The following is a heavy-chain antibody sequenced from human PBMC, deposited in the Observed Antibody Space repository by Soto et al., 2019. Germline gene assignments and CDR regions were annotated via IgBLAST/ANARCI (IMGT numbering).Heavy chain of an antibody. D-gene: IGHD3-16*02. CDR1: GYTFTTND. CDR3: ASDDGGLRLGELSRQHYYYGMDV. CDR2: MNPVSGNT. V-gene: IGHV1-8*01. Sequence: ASVKVSCKASGYTFTTNDIIWVRQATGQGLEWLGWMNPVSGNTGYAQKFQGRVTMTRDTSISTAYMELSSLRSEDTAVYYCASDDGGLRLGELSRQHYYYGMDVWGQGTTVTVSS. J-gene: IGHJ6*02.